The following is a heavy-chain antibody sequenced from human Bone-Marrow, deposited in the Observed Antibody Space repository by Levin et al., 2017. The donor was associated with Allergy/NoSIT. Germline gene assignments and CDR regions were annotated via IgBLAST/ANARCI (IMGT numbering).Heavy chain of an antibody. J-gene: IGHJ4*02. CDR2: INHSGST. CDR1: GGSFSGYY. Sequence: SETLSLTCAVYGGSFSGYYWSWIRQPPGKGLEWIGEINHSGSTNYNPSLKSRVTISVDTSKNQFSLKLSSVTAADTAVYYCARGGRYCSGGSCYFDYWGQGTLVTVSS. CDR3: ARGGRYCSGGSCYFDY. V-gene: IGHV4-34*01. D-gene: IGHD2-15*01.